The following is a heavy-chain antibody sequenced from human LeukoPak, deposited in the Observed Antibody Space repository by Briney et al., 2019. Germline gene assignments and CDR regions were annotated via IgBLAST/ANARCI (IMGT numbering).Heavy chain of an antibody. J-gene: IGHJ4*02. CDR3: ARGRGLRRSYYDSSGYGDY. V-gene: IGHV4-34*01. D-gene: IGHD3-22*01. Sequence: SETLSLTCAVYGGSFSGYYWSWIRQPPGKGLEWIGEINHSGSTNYNPSLKSRVTISVDTSKHQFSLKLSSVTAADTAVYYCARGRGLRRSYYDSSGYGDYWGQGTLVTVSS. CDR2: INHSGST. CDR1: GGSFSGYY.